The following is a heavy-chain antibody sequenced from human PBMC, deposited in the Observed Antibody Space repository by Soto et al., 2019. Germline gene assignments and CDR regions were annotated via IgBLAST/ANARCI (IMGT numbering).Heavy chain of an antibody. CDR3: ARARLWGYFDY. V-gene: IGHV4-31*03. J-gene: IGHJ4*02. Sequence: QVQLQESGPGLVKPSQTLSLTCTVSGGSISSGGYSWSWIRQHPGKGLEGIGYIYYSGRNYYNPSHKSRLTISVDTSKNQFSLKLSSVPAADTAVYYCARARLWGYFDYWGQGTLVTVSS. CDR1: GGSISSGGYS. CDR2: IYYSGRN. D-gene: IGHD3-10*01.